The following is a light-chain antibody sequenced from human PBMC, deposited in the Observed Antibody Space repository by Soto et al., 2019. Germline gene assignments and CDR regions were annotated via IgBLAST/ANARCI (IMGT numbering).Light chain of an antibody. CDR3: SSYSSNTTLGL. V-gene: IGLV2-14*01. Sequence: QSALTQPASVSGSPGQSITISCTGTSSDVGINKYVSWYQQYPGKAPKLLIYEVSSRPSGVSTRFSGSKSGNTASLTISGLQAEDGADYYCSSYSSNTTLGLFGGGTKLTVL. CDR1: SSDVGINKY. J-gene: IGLJ2*01. CDR2: EVS.